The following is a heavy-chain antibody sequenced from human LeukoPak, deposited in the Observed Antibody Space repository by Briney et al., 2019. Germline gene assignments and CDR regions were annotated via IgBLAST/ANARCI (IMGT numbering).Heavy chain of an antibody. D-gene: IGHD3-22*01. CDR1: GFTFSSYS. Sequence: SGGSLRLSCAASGFTFSSYSMNWVRQAPGKGLEWVSSISSSSSYIYYADSVKGRFTISRDNAKNSLYLQMNSLRAEDTAVYYRVREGYYDSSGYLGVFDYWGQGTLVTVSS. CDR2: ISSSSSYI. J-gene: IGHJ4*02. V-gene: IGHV3-21*01. CDR3: VREGYYDSSGYLGVFDY.